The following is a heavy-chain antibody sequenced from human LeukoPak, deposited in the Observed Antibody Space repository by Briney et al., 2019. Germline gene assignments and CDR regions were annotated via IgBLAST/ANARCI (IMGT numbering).Heavy chain of an antibody. CDR1: GGSISSYY. D-gene: IGHD3-9*01. CDR2: IYYSGST. J-gene: IGHJ6*02. V-gene: IGHV4-59*01. Sequence: PSETLSLTCTVSGGSISSYYWSWIRQPPGKGLEWIGYIYYSGSTNYNPSLKSRVTISVDTSKNQFSLKLSSVTAADTAVYYCAKYGGYDIFSRPYGGMDVWGQGTTVTVSS. CDR3: AKYGGYDIFSRPYGGMDV.